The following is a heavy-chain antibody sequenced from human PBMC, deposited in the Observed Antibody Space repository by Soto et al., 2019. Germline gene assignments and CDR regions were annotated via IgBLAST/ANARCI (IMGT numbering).Heavy chain of an antibody. Sequence: QVQLQESGPGLVKPSGTLSLTCGVSGDSISSSNWWSWVRQPPGKGLEWIGEIYHSGYTNYNPSLKSRVTISVDKSKNQFSLRLTSVTAADTAVYYCASHRYTSSLDYWGQGTLVTVSS. CDR2: IYHSGYT. J-gene: IGHJ4*02. CDR1: GDSISSSNW. CDR3: ASHRYTSSLDY. V-gene: IGHV4-4*02. D-gene: IGHD6-6*01.